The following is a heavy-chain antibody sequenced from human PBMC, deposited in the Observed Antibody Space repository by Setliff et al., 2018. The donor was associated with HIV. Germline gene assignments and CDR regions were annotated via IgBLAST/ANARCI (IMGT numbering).Heavy chain of an antibody. D-gene: IGHD2-15*01. CDR2: INHSGST. J-gene: IGHJ4*02. V-gene: IGHV4-34*01. CDR1: GGSFSGYY. Sequence: SETLSLTCAVYGGSFSGYYWSWIRQPPGKGLEWIGEINHSGSTNYNPSLKSRVTISVDTSKNQFSLKLSSVTAADTAVYYCALLIDGPNCSGGSCYSLLPYWGQGTLVTVSS. CDR3: ALLIDGPNCSGGSCYSLLPY.